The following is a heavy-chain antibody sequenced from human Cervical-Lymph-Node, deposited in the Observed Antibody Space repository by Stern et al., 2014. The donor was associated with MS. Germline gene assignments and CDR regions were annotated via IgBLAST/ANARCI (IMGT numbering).Heavy chain of an antibody. Sequence: QLVESGGGAVQPGGSLRLSCAASGFTFSSHGMHWVRQAPGKGLEWVAVISYDGSNKYYADSVKGRFTISRDNTKNTLYMQMNSLRGEDTAVFYCARDPAGGEFWSGYSMDVWGQGTTVTVSS. CDR2: ISYDGSNK. V-gene: IGHV3-30*03. J-gene: IGHJ6*02. CDR1: GFTFSSHG. D-gene: IGHD3-3*01. CDR3: ARDPAGGEFWSGYSMDV.